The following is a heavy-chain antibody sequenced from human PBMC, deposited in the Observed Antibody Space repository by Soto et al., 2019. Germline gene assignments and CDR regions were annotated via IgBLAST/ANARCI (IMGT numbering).Heavy chain of an antibody. D-gene: IGHD2-15*01. V-gene: IGHV4-31*03. J-gene: IGHJ4*02. CDR1: GGSISSGGYY. CDR3: ASARLXXGXIDY. CDR2: IYYSGST. Sequence: SETLSLTCTVSGGSISSGGYYWSWIRQHPGKGLEWIGYIYYSGSTYYNPSLKSRVTISVDTSKNQFSLKLSSVTAADTAVYYCASARLXXGXIDYWGQGTLVTVSS.